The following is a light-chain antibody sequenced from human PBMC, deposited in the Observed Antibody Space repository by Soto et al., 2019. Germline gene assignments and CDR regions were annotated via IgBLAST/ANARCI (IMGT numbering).Light chain of an antibody. CDR3: QQIYSAPLN. CDR1: QSITTY. CDR2: AAF. Sequence: DIQMTQSPSSLSASVGDRVTITCRASQSITTYLNWYRQKPGKAPKLLIYAAFSLQSGVPSRFSGSGSETEFTLSISSLQPEDFATYFCQQIYSAPLNFGGGTKV. V-gene: IGKV1-39*01. J-gene: IGKJ4*01.